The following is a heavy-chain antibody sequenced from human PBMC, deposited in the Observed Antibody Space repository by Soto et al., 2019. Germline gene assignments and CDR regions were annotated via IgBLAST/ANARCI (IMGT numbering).Heavy chain of an antibody. D-gene: IGHD1-26*01. J-gene: IGHJ4*02. CDR2: ISYDGSIK. Sequence: QVQLVESGGGVVQPGRSLRLSCAASGFTFSSHSIQWVRQAPGKGLEWVAVISYDGSIKYYADSVKGRFTISRDNSKNTAYLQMNSLRAEYTAVFYCAREWSTSRDLDYWDQGTLVIVSS. CDR3: AREWSTSRDLDY. CDR1: GFTFSSHS. V-gene: IGHV3-30-3*01.